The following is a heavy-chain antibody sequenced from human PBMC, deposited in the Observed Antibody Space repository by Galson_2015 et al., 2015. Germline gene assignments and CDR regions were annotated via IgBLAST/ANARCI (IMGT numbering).Heavy chain of an antibody. V-gene: IGHV3-23*01. CDR1: GFTFNTYA. Sequence: SLRLSCAASGFTFNTYAMIWVRQAPGKGLEWVSTISGSGAATYYADSVRGQFTISRDSSKNTLYLQMNSLRAEGTAVYYCAKLAGSTGWSDQVDYWGQGTLVTVSS. CDR2: ISGSGAAT. D-gene: IGHD6-19*01. J-gene: IGHJ4*02. CDR3: AKLAGSTGWSDQVDY.